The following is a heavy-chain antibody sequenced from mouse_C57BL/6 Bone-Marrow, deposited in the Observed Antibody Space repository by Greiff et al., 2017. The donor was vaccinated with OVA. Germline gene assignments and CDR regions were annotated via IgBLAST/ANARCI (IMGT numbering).Heavy chain of an antibody. CDR1: GYTFTSYW. Sequence: VQLQQPGAELVRPGTSVKLSCKASGYTFTSYWMHWVKQRPGQGLEWIGVIDPSDSYTNYNQKFKGKATLTVDTSSSTAYMQLSSLTSEDSAVYYCARLYGTYWYFDVWGTGTTVTVSS. J-gene: IGHJ1*03. D-gene: IGHD1-1*01. CDR3: ARLYGTYWYFDV. CDR2: IDPSDSYT. V-gene: IGHV1-59*01.